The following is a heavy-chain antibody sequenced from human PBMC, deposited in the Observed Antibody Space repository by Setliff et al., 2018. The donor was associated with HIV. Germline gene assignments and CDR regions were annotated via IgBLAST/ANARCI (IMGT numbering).Heavy chain of an antibody. J-gene: IGHJ4*02. Sequence: KTSETLSLTCSVSGGSISSGSYYWGWTRQPAGKGLEWIGHIYTAGAIKYNPSLKSRITISVDKSKNQFSLKLNSVTAADTAMYYCERGGQSSGYGIELWGQGTLVTVSS. V-gene: IGHV4-61*09. D-gene: IGHD5-12*01. CDR3: ERGGQSSGYGIEL. CDR2: IYTAGAI. CDR1: GGSISSGSYY.